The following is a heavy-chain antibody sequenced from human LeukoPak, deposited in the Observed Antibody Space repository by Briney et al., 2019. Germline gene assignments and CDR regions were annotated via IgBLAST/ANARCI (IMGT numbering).Heavy chain of an antibody. V-gene: IGHV1-2*02. CDR1: GYTFTDYI. J-gene: IGHJ4*02. CDR2: IKPNSGDT. Sequence: ASVKVSCKASGYTFTDYIIQWVRQPPGQGLEWMGWIKPNSGDTNYAQNFQGRVTMTRDTSINTVYMDLSSLKSDDTAVYYCAKIGFGGLDNTGYRSLDSWGQGTLVTVSS. CDR3: AKIGFGGLDNTGYRSLDS. D-gene: IGHD3-22*01.